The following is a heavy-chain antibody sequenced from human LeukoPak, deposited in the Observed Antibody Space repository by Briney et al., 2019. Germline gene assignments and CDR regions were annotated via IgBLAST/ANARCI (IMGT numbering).Heavy chain of an antibody. CDR2: ISGSGGRA. CDR1: GFSFISYA. CDR3: AKTYCGGGGCPAEYYYYYYGMDV. D-gene: IGHD2-15*01. J-gene: IGHJ6*02. Sequence: PGGSLRLSCAASGFSFISYAMSWVRQAPGKGLEWVSAISGSGGRAYYADSVKGRFTISRDNSKNTLYLQMNSLRGEDTAVYYCAKTYCGGGGCPAEYYYYYYGMDVWGQETTVTVSS. V-gene: IGHV3-23*01.